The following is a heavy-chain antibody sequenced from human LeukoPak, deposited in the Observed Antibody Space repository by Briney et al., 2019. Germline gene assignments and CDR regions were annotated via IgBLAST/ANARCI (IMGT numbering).Heavy chain of an antibody. Sequence: PGGSLRLSCVVSGFTFSTYAMSWVRQAPGKGLEWVAFISGSGCNTYYADSVKGRFTISRDNFRNTLSLQMNSLRPDDTAIYYWAKDEGVVLSTSFDFGHGGQGTLVAGSS. V-gene: IGHV3-23*01. CDR2: ISGSGCNT. J-gene: IGHJ4*02. CDR1: GFTFSTYA. CDR3: AKDEGVVLSTSFDFGH. D-gene: IGHD3-10*01.